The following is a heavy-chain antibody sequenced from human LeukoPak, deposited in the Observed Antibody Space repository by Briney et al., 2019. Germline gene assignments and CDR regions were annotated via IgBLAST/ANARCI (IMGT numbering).Heavy chain of an antibody. CDR3: ASSSSEIDY. Sequence: GRSLRLSCAASGFTFSGYAMHWVRQAPGKGLEWVAVISYDGSNKYYADSVKGRFTISRDNSKNTLYLQMNSLRAEDTAVYYCASSSSEIDYWGQGTLVTVSS. CDR1: GFTFSGYA. D-gene: IGHD6-6*01. CDR2: ISYDGSNK. J-gene: IGHJ4*02. V-gene: IGHV3-30-3*01.